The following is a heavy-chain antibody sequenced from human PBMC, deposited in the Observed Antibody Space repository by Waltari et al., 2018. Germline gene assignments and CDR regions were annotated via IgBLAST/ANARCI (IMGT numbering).Heavy chain of an antibody. V-gene: IGHV3-48*03. Sequence: EVQLVESGGGLVQPGGSLRLSCAASGFTFSSYEMNWVRQAPGKGMEWVSYISSSDNTIYYADSVKGRFTISRDNAKNSLYLQMNSLRAEDTAVYYCARVGCSSTSCLFDYWGQGTLVTVSS. CDR2: ISSSDNTI. CDR1: GFTFSSYE. CDR3: ARVGCSSTSCLFDY. J-gene: IGHJ4*02. D-gene: IGHD2-2*01.